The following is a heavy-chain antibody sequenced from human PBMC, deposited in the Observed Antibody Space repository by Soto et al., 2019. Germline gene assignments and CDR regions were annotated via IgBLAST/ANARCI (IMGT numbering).Heavy chain of an antibody. J-gene: IGHJ4*02. CDR2: IIPIFGTA. Sequence: QVQLVQSGAEVKKPGSSVKVSCKASGGTFSSYAISWVRQAPGQGLEWMGGIIPIFGTANYAQKFQGRVTITADESTSTAYMERSSLRSEDRAVYYCARIWYTWNYKEGGGYWGQGTRVTVSS. CDR3: ARIWYTWNYKEGGGY. CDR1: GGTFSSYA. D-gene: IGHD1-7*01. V-gene: IGHV1-69*01.